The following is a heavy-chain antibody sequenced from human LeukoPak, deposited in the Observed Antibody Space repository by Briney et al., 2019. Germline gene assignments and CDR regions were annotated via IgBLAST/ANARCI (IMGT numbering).Heavy chain of an antibody. CDR3: ARGGPVRLGTVLRGIAAAGTRGDWFDP. CDR1: GYTFTSYD. D-gene: IGHD6-13*01. CDR2: MNPNSGNT. V-gene: IGHV1-8*01. Sequence: ASVKVSCKASGYTFTSYDINWVRQATGQGLEWMGWMNPNSGNTGYAQKFQGRVTMTRNTSISTAYMELSSLRSEDTAVYYCARGGPVRLGTVLRGIAAAGTRGDWFDPWGQGTLVTVSS. J-gene: IGHJ5*02.